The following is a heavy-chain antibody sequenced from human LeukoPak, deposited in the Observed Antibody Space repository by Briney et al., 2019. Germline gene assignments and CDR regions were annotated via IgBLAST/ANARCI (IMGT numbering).Heavy chain of an antibody. CDR1: GFTVSSNY. CDR3: AGSRIAARPDY. Sequence: PGGSLRLSCAASGFTVSSNYMSWVRQAPGKWLEWVSVIYSGGSTYYADSVKGRFTISRDNSKNTLYLQMNSLRAEDTAVYYYAGSRIAARPDYWGQGTLDTVSS. J-gene: IGHJ4*02. D-gene: IGHD6-6*01. V-gene: IGHV3-53*01. CDR2: IYSGGST.